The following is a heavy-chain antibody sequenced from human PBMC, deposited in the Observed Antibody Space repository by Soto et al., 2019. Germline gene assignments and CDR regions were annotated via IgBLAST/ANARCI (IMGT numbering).Heavy chain of an antibody. V-gene: IGHV1-69*01. CDR2: IIPLFGTT. CDR3: AAELGFGKLSVV. Sequence: QVQVLQSGVEVRRPGSSVKVSCKASGDTFKNCVISWVRQASGQGLEWMGGIIPLFGTTDFAQRFQGRLTLTTDESTTTAYMELRRLRSEDTATYYCAAELGFGKLSVVWGQGTTVIVSS. CDR1: GDTFKNCV. J-gene: IGHJ6*02. D-gene: IGHD3-10*01.